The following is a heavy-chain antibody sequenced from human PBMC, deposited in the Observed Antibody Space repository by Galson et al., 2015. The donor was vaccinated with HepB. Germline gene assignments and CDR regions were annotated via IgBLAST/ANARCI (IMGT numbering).Heavy chain of an antibody. Sequence: QSGAEVKKPGESLRISCKGSGYSFTSYWISWVRQMPGKGLEWMGRIDPSDAYTNYSPSFQGHVTISADKSICTAYLQWSSLKASDTAMYYCAKDNAGPVYYDGSGSFPYYYCGLDVWGQGTPVTVSS. CDR2: IDPSDAYT. CDR3: AKDNAGPVYYDGSGSFPYYYCGLDV. V-gene: IGHV5-10-1*01. J-gene: IGHJ6*02. CDR1: GYSFTSYW. D-gene: IGHD3-10*01.